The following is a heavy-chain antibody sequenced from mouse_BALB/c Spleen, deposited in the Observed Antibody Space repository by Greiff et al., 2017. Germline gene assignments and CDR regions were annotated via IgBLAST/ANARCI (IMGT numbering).Heavy chain of an antibody. Sequence: QVQLQQSGPELVKPGASVKISCKASGYAFSSSWMNWVKQRPGQGLEWIGRIYPGDGDTNYNGKFKGKATLTADKSSRPAYMQLSSLSSVDSAVYFGARRGEVGRFAYWGQGTLVTVSA. CDR1: GYAFSSSW. CDR3: ARRGEVGRFAY. D-gene: IGHD1-3*01. CDR2: IYPGDGDT. J-gene: IGHJ3*01. V-gene: IGHV1-82*01.